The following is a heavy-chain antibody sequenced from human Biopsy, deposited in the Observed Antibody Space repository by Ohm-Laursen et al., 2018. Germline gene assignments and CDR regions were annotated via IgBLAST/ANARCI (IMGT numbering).Heavy chain of an antibody. CDR1: GFTFSSYA. Sequence: SLRLSCAASGFTFSSYAMNWVRQAPGKGLEWVSTISGSGGNTYYAGSVRGRFTVSRDGSKSTLYLQMNSLRADDTAVYYCAKASRNYYDSTGYYFDYWGQGTLVTVSS. J-gene: IGHJ4*02. CDR2: ISGSGGNT. V-gene: IGHV3-23*01. CDR3: AKASRNYYDSTGYYFDY. D-gene: IGHD3-22*01.